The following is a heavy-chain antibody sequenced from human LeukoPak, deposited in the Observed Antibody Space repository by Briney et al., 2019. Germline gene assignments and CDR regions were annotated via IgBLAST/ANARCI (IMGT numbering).Heavy chain of an antibody. CDR3: ARGSSSWLYYFDY. J-gene: IGHJ4*02. D-gene: IGHD6-13*01. CDR1: GFRFSDYY. CDR2: ISADGSIT. V-gene: IGHV3-11*04. Sequence: GGSLRLSCAASGFRFSDYYMTWIRQAPGKGLEGISYISADGSITYYADSVRGRFTISRDNAENSLYLQMNSLRAEDTAVYYCARGSSSWLYYFDYWGQGTLVTVSS.